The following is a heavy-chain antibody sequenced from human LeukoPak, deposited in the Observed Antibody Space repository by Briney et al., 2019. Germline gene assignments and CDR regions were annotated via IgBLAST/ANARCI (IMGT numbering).Heavy chain of an antibody. CDR2: ISYDGSNK. CDR1: GFTFSSDA. CDR3: AKMGGVLRFLEWLPPYLSYYFDY. J-gene: IGHJ4*02. V-gene: IGHV3-30-3*02. Sequence: GGSLRLSCAASGFTFSSDAMNWVRQAPGKGLEWVAVISYDGSNKYYADSVKGRFTISRDNSKNTLYLQMNSLRAEDTAVYYCAKMGGVLRFLEWLPPYLSYYFDYWGQGTLVTVSS. D-gene: IGHD3-3*01.